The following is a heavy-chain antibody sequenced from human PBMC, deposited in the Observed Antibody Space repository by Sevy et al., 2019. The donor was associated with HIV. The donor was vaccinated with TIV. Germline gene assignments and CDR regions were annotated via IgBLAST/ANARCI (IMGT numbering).Heavy chain of an antibody. D-gene: IGHD6-13*01. CDR2: INAGNGNT. CDR3: ARDSFSSSWAAVY. Sequence: ASVKVSCKASGYTFTSYAMHWVRQAPGQRLEWMGWINAGNGNTKYSQKFQGRVTITRDTSASTAYMELSSLRSEDTTVYYCARDSFSSSWAAVYWGQGTLVTVSS. V-gene: IGHV1-3*01. J-gene: IGHJ4*02. CDR1: GYTFTSYA.